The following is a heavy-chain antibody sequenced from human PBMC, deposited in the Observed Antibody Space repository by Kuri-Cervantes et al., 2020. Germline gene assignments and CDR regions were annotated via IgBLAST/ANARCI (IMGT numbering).Heavy chain of an antibody. CDR2: IRSTSNTI. V-gene: IGHV3-11*01. CDR1: GFTFSDYY. CDR3: ARGHDY. Sequence: GESLKISCAASGFTFSDYYMSWLRQDPGKGLEWISYIRSTSNTIYYADSVKGRFTISRDNAKNSLYLQMNSLRAEDTAVYYCARGHDYWGQGTLVTVSS. J-gene: IGHJ4*02.